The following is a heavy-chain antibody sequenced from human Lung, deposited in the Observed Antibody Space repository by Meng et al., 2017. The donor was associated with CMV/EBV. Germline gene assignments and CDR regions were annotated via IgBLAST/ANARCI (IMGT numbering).Heavy chain of an antibody. CDR2: MNPNRGNT. CDR3: ARGQVQCSTINCHDYRFSGMDV. J-gene: IGHJ6*02. V-gene: IGHV1-8*01. CDR1: GYTFSYYD. Sequence: ASVXVSCKASGYTFSYYDIIWVRQASGQGLEWVGWMNPNRGNTAYAQKFQGRVTMTRDTSTSIAYMELSSLRSGDTAVYYCARGQVQCSTINCHDYRFSGMDVWGQGTTVTFSS. D-gene: IGHD2/OR15-2a*01.